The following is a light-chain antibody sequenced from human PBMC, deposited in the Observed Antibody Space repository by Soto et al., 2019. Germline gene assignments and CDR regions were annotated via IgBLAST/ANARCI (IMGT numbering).Light chain of an antibody. J-gene: IGLJ2*01. CDR3: AAWDDSLNGPV. Sequence: QSVLTQPPSASGTPGQTVTIYCSGSSSNIGLNDVHWYRQLSGTAPQILIYDTNQQATGVPDRFSGSRSGTSASLAIHGLQSEDEADYHCAAWDDSLNGPVFGGGTKLTVL. V-gene: IGLV1-44*01. CDR2: DTN. CDR1: SSNIGLND.